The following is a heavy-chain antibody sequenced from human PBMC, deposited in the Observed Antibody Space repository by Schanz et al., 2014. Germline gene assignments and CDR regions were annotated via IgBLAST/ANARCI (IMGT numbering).Heavy chain of an antibody. CDR2: IYYRGNT. J-gene: IGHJ5*02. V-gene: IGHV4-31*03. CDR3: ARVPEPGWFDP. D-gene: IGHD1-26*01. CDR1: GDSISSAY. Sequence: QVQLQESGPGLVEPSQTLSLTCTVSGDSISSAYWSWIRQHPGKGLEWIGFIYYRGNTYYNPSLKSRVSISLDPSKTQFFLNLNSLTAADTAVYYCARVPEPGWFDPWGQGPLVTVSS.